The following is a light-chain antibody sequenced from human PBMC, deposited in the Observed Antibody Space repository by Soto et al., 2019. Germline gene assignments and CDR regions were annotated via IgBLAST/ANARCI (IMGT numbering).Light chain of an antibody. V-gene: IGKV3-20*01. CDR1: QTVSSNY. CDR3: QQYDTSPLT. J-gene: IGKJ4*01. CDR2: GAS. Sequence: EILLKQSPDTLSLSPGERATLSCRASQTVSSNYLAWCQQRPGQAPRLLIYGASTRAAGIPDRFSGSGSGTDFTLTITRLEPEDSAVYYCQQYDTSPLTFGGGTMVDIK.